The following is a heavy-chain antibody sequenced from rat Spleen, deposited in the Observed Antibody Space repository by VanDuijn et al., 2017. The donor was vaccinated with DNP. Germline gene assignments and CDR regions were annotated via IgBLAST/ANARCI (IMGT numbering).Heavy chain of an antibody. CDR1: GFTFSDSA. CDR2: IIYDGSHA. Sequence: EVQLVESGGGVVQPGKSLKLSCAASGFTFSDSAMAWVRQSPKMGLEWVATIIYDGSHAFYRDSVQGRFIISRDNAKSTLYLQMDSLRSEDTATYYCATQERWGQGVMVTVSS. V-gene: IGHV5S10*01. J-gene: IGHJ2*01. CDR3: ATQER.